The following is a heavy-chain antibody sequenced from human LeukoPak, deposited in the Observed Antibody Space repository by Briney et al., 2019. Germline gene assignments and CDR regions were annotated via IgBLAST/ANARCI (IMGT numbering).Heavy chain of an antibody. CDR1: GFTVSTNY. Sequence: GGSLRLSCAASGFTVSTNYISWVRQAPGKGLEWVSIIYSIGTTYYADSVKGRFTISRDNSKNTLYLQMNSLRAEDTAVYYCAKGSAAMVIGCWFDPWGQGTLVTVSS. V-gene: IGHV3-53*01. CDR2: IYSIGTT. CDR3: AKGSAAMVIGCWFDP. J-gene: IGHJ5*02. D-gene: IGHD5-18*01.